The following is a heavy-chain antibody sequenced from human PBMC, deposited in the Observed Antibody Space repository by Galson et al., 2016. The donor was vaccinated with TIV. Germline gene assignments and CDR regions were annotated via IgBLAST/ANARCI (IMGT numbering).Heavy chain of an antibody. J-gene: IGHJ6*02. CDR3: MREGSTVTMHHYFGMDV. D-gene: IGHD4-17*01. V-gene: IGHV4-4*07. CDR2: IFTDGTT. CDR1: GGSVSRYY. Sequence: ETLSLTCSVSGGSVSRYYWSWVRQSPGKGLEWIGRIFTDGTTTCNPSLKSRVAMSVDTSRRQFSLRLRSVTAADTALYYCMREGSTVTMHHYFGMDVWGQGTSVTVSS.